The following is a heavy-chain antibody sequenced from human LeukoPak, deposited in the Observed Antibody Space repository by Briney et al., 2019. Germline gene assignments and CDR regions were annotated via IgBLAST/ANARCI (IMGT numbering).Heavy chain of an antibody. Sequence: GGSLRLSCTASGFIFSSYGMHWVRQAPGKGLERVAVISYDGSNKYYADSVKGRFTISRDNSKNTLYVQMNSLRAEDTAVYYCARDPAKFWSGHDYWGQGTLVTVSS. V-gene: IGHV3-30*03. D-gene: IGHD3-3*01. CDR3: ARDPAKFWSGHDY. CDR2: ISYDGSNK. J-gene: IGHJ4*02. CDR1: GFIFSSYG.